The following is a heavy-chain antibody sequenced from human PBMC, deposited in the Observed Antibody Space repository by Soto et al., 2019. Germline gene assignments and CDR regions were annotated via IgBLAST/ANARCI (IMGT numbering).Heavy chain of an antibody. CDR2: ISGSGGST. J-gene: IGHJ4*02. CDR1: GLTFSTYA. Sequence: EVQLLESGGGLVQPGGSLRLSCAASGLTFSTYAMSWVRQAPGKGLEWVSAISGSGGSTYYADSVKGRFTISRDNSKNTLYLQMNSLRAEDTAVYYCAKDWPHWEYSSSWFSDYWGQGTLVTVSS. V-gene: IGHV3-23*01. CDR3: AKDWPHWEYSSSWFSDY. D-gene: IGHD6-13*01.